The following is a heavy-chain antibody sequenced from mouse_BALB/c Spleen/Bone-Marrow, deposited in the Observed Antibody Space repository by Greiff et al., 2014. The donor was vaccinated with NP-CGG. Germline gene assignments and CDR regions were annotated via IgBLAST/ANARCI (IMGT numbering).Heavy chain of an antibody. Sequence: EVQLVESGAELVKPGASVKLSCTASGFNIKDTYMHWVKQRPEQGLEWIGRIDPANGNTKYDPKFQGKATITADTSSNTAYLQLSSLTSEDTAVYYCATYYYGSSWGFAYCAKGLWSLSLQ. V-gene: IGHV14-3*02. CDR3: ATYYYGSSWGFAY. D-gene: IGHD1-1*01. CDR2: IDPANGNT. CDR1: GFNIKDTY. J-gene: IGHJ3*01.